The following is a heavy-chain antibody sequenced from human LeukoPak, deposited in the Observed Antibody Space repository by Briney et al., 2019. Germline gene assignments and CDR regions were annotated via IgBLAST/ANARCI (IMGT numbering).Heavy chain of an antibody. V-gene: IGHV1-8*03. CDR2: MNPNSGNT. CDR3: ARGGREEYQLLFPYYYYYYMDV. CDR1: GYTFTSYD. D-gene: IGHD2-2*01. J-gene: IGHJ6*03. Sequence: GASVKVSCKASGYTFTSYDINWVRQATGQGLEWMGWMNPNSGNTGYAQKFQGRVTITRNTSISTAYMELSSLRSEDTAVYYCARGGREEYQLLFPYYYYYYMDVWGKGTTVTVSS.